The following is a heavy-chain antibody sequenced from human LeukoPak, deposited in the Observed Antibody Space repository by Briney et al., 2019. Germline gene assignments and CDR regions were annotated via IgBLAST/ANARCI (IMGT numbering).Heavy chain of an antibody. D-gene: IGHD2-2*01. CDR3: ARVGVEGASCYDY. V-gene: IGHV1-2*02. Sequence: ASVKVSCKASGYTFTACSMHWVRQAPGQGLEWMGWINPNSGVTNYAQKFQGRVTMTRDTSISTAYMELSSLRSDDTAVYYCARVGVEGASCYDYWGQGTLVTVSS. CDR2: INPNSGVT. J-gene: IGHJ4*02. CDR1: GYTFTACS.